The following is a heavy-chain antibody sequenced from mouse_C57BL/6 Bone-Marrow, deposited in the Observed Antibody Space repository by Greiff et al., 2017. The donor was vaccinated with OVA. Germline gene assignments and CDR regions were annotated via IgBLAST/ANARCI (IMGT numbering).Heavy chain of an antibody. CDR2: INSDGGST. V-gene: IGHV5-2*01. Sequence: EVKLMESGGGLVQPGESLKLSCESNEYEFPSHDMSWVRKTPEKRLELVAAINSDGGSTYYPDTMERRFIISRDNTKKTLYLQMSSLRSEDTVQDRTGTGFDYWGQGTTLTVSS. J-gene: IGHJ2*01. D-gene: IGHD4-1*01. CDR1: EYEFPSHD. CDR3: GTGFDY.